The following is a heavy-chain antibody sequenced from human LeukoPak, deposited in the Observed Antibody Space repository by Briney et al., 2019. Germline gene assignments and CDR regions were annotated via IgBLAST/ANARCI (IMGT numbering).Heavy chain of an antibody. CDR2: ISAYNGNT. J-gene: IGHJ4*02. CDR3: ARDRGYYYDSSGYYHGDC. D-gene: IGHD3-22*01. V-gene: IGHV1-18*01. CDR1: GYTFTSYG. Sequence: ASVKVSCKASGYTFTSYGISWVRQAPGQGLEWMGWISAYNGNTNYAQKLQGRVTMTTDTSTSTAYMELRSLRSDDTAVYYCARDRGYYYDSSGYYHGDCWGQGTLVTVSS.